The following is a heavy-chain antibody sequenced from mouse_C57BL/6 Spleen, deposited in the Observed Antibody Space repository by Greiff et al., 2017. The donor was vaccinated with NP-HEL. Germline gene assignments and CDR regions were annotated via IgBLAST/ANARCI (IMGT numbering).Heavy chain of an antibody. CDR1: GFNIKDYY. Sequence: VQLKESGAELVRPGASVKLSCTASGFNIKDYYMHWVKQRPEQGPEWIGRIDPEDGDTEYAPKFQGKATMTADTSSNTAYLQLSSLTSEDTAVYYCTTLYYGSSSSFAYWGQGTLVTVSA. V-gene: IGHV14-1*01. CDR3: TTLYYGSSSSFAY. D-gene: IGHD1-1*01. CDR2: IDPEDGDT. J-gene: IGHJ3*01.